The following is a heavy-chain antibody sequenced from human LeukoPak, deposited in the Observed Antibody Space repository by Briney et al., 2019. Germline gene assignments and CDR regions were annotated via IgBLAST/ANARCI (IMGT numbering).Heavy chain of an antibody. CDR1: GFTFSSYA. CDR2: ILYDGSNK. Sequence: GGSLRLSCAASGFTFSSYAMHWVRQAPGKGLEWVAVILYDGSNKYYADSVKGRFIISRDNSKNTLYLQMNSLRAEDTAVYYCAKARGYCSGGSCQISYYMDVWGKGTTVTVSS. CDR3: AKARGYCSGGSCQISYYMDV. V-gene: IGHV3-30*04. D-gene: IGHD2-15*01. J-gene: IGHJ6*03.